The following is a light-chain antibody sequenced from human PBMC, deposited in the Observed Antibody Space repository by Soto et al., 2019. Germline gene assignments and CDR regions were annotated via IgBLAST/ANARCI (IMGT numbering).Light chain of an antibody. CDR1: STDVGNYNL. CDR2: EGS. Sequence: QSALTQPASVSGSPGQSITISCTGTSTDVGNYNLVSWYQQHPGKAPKLMIYEGSKRPSGVSNRCSGSKSGNTASLTISGLQAEDEADYYCCSYTGSSTFVFGTGTKLTVL. CDR3: CSYTGSSTFV. J-gene: IGLJ1*01. V-gene: IGLV2-23*01.